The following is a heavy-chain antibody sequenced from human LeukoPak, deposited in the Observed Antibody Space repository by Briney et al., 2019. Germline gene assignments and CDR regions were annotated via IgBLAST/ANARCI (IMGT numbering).Heavy chain of an antibody. D-gene: IGHD2-15*01. CDR2: LYSGGTT. V-gene: IGHV3-53*05. CDR1: GFTFSNAW. J-gene: IGHJ6*02. CDR3: VRGYSFGPYGMDA. Sequence: PGGSLRLSCAASGFTFSNAWMSWVRQAPGKGLERVSVLYSGGTTYYTDSVKGRFTISRDNSKNTLYLQMSSLRAEDTAVYFCVRGYSFGPYGMDAWGQGTTVTVSS.